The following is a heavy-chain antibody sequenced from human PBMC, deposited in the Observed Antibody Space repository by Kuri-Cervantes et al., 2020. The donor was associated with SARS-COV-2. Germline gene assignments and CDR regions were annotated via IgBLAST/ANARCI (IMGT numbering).Heavy chain of an antibody. D-gene: IGHD3-3*01. Sequence: ASVKVSCKASGYTFTSYGISWVRQAPGQGLEWMGWISAYNGNTNYAQKLQGRVTMTTDTSTSTAYMELSSLRSEDTAVYYCARRGKTTIFGVSFHHYGMDVWGQGTTVTVSS. CDR3: ARRGKTTIFGVSFHHYGMDV. J-gene: IGHJ6*02. CDR1: GYTFTSYG. V-gene: IGHV1-18*01. CDR2: ISAYNGNT.